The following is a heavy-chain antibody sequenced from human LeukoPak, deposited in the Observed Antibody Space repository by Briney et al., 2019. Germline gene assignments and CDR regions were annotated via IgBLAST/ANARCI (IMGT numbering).Heavy chain of an antibody. CDR2: IWYDGSNK. J-gene: IGHJ4*02. V-gene: IGHV3-33*08. D-gene: IGHD6-19*01. Sequence: QSGGSLRLSCAASGFTFSNYAMHWVRQAPGKGLEWVAVIWYDGSNKYYADSVKGRFTISRDNSKNTLYLQMNSLRAEDTAVYYCARDGSSGWYWVDYWGQGTLVTVSS. CDR3: ARDGSSGWYWVDY. CDR1: GFTFSNYA.